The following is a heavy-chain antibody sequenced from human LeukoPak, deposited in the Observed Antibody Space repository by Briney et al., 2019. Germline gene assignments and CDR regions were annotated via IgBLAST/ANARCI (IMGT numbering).Heavy chain of an antibody. J-gene: IGHJ4*02. D-gene: IGHD4-17*01. CDR2: ISSSSSTI. CDR3: ARDPSMTTVTTFDY. V-gene: IGHV3-48*02. CDR1: GFTFSNYW. Sequence: PGGSLRLSCAASGFTFSNYWMHWVRQAPGKGLEWVSYISSSSSTIYYADSVKGRFTISRDNAKNSLYLQMNSLRDEDTAVYYCARDPSMTTVTTFDYWGQGTLVTVSS.